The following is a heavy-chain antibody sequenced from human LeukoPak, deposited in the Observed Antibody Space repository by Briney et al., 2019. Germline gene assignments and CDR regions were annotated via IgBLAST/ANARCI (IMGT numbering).Heavy chain of an antibody. V-gene: IGHV1-46*01. CDR1: GFTFTAYH. D-gene: IGHD1-26*01. CDR2: INPSGGST. J-gene: IGHJ3*02. Sequence: ASVKVSCTASGFTFTAYHMHWVRQAPGQGLEWMGIINPSGGSTSYAQKFQGRVTMTRDMSTSTVYMELSSLRSEDTAVYYCARVQLQEWERDAFDTWGQGTMVTVSS. CDR3: ARVQLQEWERDAFDT.